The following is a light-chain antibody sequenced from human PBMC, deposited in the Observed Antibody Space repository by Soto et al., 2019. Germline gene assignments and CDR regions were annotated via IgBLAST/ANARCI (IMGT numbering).Light chain of an antibody. J-gene: IGLJ1*01. V-gene: IGLV3-21*02. CDR1: NVGSKK. CDR2: DDA. CDR3: QVWDSSSYV. Sequence: SYELTQPPSVSVGPGQTARIICGGNNVGSKKVHWYQQRPGQAPVLVVYDDADRPSGIPERFSGSNSGNTATLTISWVEAGDEADYYCQVWDSSSYVFGTGTKVTVL.